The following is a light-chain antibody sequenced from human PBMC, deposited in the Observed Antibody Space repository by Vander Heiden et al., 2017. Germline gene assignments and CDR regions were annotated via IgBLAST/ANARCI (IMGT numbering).Light chain of an antibody. CDR3: QQYGSSPTT. Sequence: EIVLTQSPGTLSLSPGERATLSCRASQSVSRSYLAWYRQKPGQAPRLLIYGASSRATGIPDRFSGSGSGTDFTLTISRLEPEDFAVYYCQQYGSSPTTFGGGTKVEIK. CDR2: GAS. CDR1: QSVSRSY. V-gene: IGKV3-20*01. J-gene: IGKJ4*01.